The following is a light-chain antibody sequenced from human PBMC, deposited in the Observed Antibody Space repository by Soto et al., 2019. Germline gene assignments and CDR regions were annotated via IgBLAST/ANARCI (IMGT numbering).Light chain of an antibody. CDR1: SSDVGSYNL. J-gene: IGLJ1*01. Sequence: QSALTQPASVSGSPGQSITISCTGTSSDVGSYNLVSWYQQHPGKAPKLMIYEGTKRPSGVSNRFSASKSGNTASLTISGLQAEDEADYYCCSYASSDTYVFGTRTKLTVL. V-gene: IGLV2-23*01. CDR3: CSYASSDTYV. CDR2: EGT.